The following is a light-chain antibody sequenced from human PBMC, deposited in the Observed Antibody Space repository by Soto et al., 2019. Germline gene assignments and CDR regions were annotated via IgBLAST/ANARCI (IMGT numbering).Light chain of an antibody. CDR3: QQYSTYPLT. V-gene: IGKV1-5*03. CDR2: EAS. CDR1: QSISSW. J-gene: IGKJ4*01. Sequence: DLQMTQSPSTLSASVGDRVTITCRASQSISSWLAWYQQKPGKAPNLLIHEASTLGSGVPSRFFGSGSGTEFPLTISSLQPDDFATYYCQQYSTYPLTFGGGTKVDIK.